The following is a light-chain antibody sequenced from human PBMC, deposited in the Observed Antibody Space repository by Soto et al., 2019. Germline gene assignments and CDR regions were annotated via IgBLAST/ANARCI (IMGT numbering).Light chain of an antibody. CDR3: CSYAGTYTWV. V-gene: IGLV2-11*01. CDR1: SSDISGYNY. CDR2: DVS. Sequence: QSALTQPRSVSGSPGQSVTISCTGTSSDISGYNYVSWYQQHPGKAPKLMIYDVSKRPSGVPDRFSGSKSGNTASLTISGLQAEDEADYYCCSYAGTYTWVFGGGTKLTV. J-gene: IGLJ3*02.